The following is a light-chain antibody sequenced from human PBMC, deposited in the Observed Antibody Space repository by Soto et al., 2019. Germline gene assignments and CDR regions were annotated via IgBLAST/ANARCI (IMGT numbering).Light chain of an antibody. V-gene: IGKV1-39*01. Sequence: DIQMTQSTSSLSASVGDRVTITCRASQSISRYLNWYQQKPGKAPNLLIYVASSLQSEVPSRFSGSGSGTDFTLTITSLQPEDFATYYCQQSYGTPITFGQVTRLEIK. J-gene: IGKJ5*01. CDR3: QQSYGTPIT. CDR2: VAS. CDR1: QSISRY.